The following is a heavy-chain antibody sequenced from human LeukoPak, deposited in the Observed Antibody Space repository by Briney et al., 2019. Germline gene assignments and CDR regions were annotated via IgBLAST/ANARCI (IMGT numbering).Heavy chain of an antibody. J-gene: IGHJ4*02. CDR1: GYTFTSYD. CDR2: MNPNSGNT. D-gene: IGHD6-13*01. V-gene: IGHV1-8*01. Sequence: ASVKVSCKASGYTFTSYDINWVRQAPGQGLEWMGWMNPNSGNTDYAQKFQGRVTMTRNTSISTAYMELSSLRSEDTAVYYCARCVSLDSSSCVFDYWGQGTLVTVSS. CDR3: ARCVSLDSSSCVFDY.